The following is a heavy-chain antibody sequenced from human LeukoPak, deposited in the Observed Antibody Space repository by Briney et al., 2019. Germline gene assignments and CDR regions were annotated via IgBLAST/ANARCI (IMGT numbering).Heavy chain of an antibody. J-gene: IGHJ5*02. V-gene: IGHV3-7*01. D-gene: IGHD3-16*01. Sequence: PGGSLRLSCAASGFTFSSYWMSWVRQAPGKGLEWVANIKQDGSEKYYVDSVKGRFTISRDNAKNSLYLQMNSLRAEDTAVYYCARARGSGGVWGSQARNWFDPWGQGTLVTVSS. CDR2: IKQDGSEK. CDR1: GFTFSSYW. CDR3: ARARGSGGVWGSQARNWFDP.